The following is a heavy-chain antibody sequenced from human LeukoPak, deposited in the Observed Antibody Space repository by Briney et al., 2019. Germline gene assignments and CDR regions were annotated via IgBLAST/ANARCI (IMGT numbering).Heavy chain of an antibody. D-gene: IGHD2-2*01. V-gene: IGHV4-39*07. CDR3: ATSTDCSSTSCYNWFDP. Sequence: PSETLSLTCTVSGGSISSSSYYWGWIRQPPGKGLEWIGSIYYSGSTYYNPSLKSRVTISVDTSKNQFSLKLSSVTAADTAVYYCATSTDCSSTSCYNWFDPWGQGTLVTVSS. CDR1: GGSISSSSYY. CDR2: IYYSGST. J-gene: IGHJ5*02.